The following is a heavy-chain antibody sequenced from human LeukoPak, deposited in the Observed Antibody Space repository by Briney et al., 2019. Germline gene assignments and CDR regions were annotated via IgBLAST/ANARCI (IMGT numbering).Heavy chain of an antibody. CDR3: AKAVRPPVAGSSAFDI. V-gene: IGHV3-9*03. J-gene: IGHJ3*02. Sequence: GGSLRLSCIASGFTFDDYAMHWVRHAPGKGLEWVSGISWNSGSIGYADSVKGRFTISRDNAKNSLYLQMNSLRAEDMALYYCAKAVRPPVAGSSAFDIWGQGTMVTVSS. CDR2: ISWNSGSI. CDR1: GFTFDDYA. D-gene: IGHD6-19*01.